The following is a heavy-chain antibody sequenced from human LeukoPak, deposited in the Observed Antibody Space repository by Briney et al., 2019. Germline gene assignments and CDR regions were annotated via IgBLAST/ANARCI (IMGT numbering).Heavy chain of an antibody. J-gene: IGHJ3*02. V-gene: IGHV1-18*01. CDR1: GYTFTSYG. Sequence: ASVKVSCKASGYTFTSYGISWVRQAPGQGLEWMGWISAYNGNTNYARKLQGRVTMTTDTSTSTVYMELRSLRSDDTAVYYCARGGNWVVGPTSAFDIWGQGTMVTVSS. CDR3: ARGGNWVVGPTSAFDI. CDR2: ISAYNGNT. D-gene: IGHD1-26*01.